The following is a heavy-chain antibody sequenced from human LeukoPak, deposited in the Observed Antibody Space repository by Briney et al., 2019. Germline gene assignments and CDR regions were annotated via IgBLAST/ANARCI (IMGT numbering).Heavy chain of an antibody. J-gene: IGHJ5*02. D-gene: IGHD6-13*01. CDR3: ARDIGSWYNPNWFDP. CDR2: ISAYNGNT. CDR1: GYTFTGYG. V-gene: IGHV1-18*01. Sequence: ASVKVSCKASGYTFTGYGISWVRQAPGQGLEWMGWISAYNGNTNYAQKLQGRVTMTTDTSTSTAYMELRSLRSDDTAVYYCARDIGSWYNPNWFDPWGQGTLVTVSS.